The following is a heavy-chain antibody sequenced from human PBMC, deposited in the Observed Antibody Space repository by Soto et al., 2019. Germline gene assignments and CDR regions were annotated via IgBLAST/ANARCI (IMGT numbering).Heavy chain of an antibody. CDR3: ARDGRLLWFGELLLDLDY. CDR2: IWYDGSNK. J-gene: IGHJ4*02. D-gene: IGHD3-10*01. V-gene: IGHV3-33*01. Sequence: PGGSLRLSCAASGFTFSSYGMHWVRQAPGKGLEWVAVIWYDGSNKYYADSVKGRFTISRDNSKNTLYLQMNSLRAEDTAVYYCARDGRLLWFGELLLDLDYWGQGTLVTVSS. CDR1: GFTFSSYG.